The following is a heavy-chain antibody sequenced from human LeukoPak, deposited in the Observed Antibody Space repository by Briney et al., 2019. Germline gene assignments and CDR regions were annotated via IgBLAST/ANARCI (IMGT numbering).Heavy chain of an antibody. Sequence: GGSLRLSCAASGFTLDDYAMHWVRHAPGKGLEWGSGISWNSGSIGYADSVKGRFTISRDNAKNSLYLQMNSLRAEDTALYYCAKDTHIVAGFDAFDIWGQGPMVTVSS. CDR3: AKDTHIVAGFDAFDI. D-gene: IGHD2-21*01. CDR2: ISWNSGSI. V-gene: IGHV3-9*01. CDR1: GFTLDDYA. J-gene: IGHJ3*02.